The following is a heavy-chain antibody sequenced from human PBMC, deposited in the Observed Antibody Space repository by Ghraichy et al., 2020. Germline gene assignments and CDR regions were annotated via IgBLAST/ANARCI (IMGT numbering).Heavy chain of an antibody. J-gene: IGHJ5*02. D-gene: IGHD3-10*01. CDR1: GYTLTELS. CDR2: FDPEDGET. V-gene: IGHV1-24*01. Sequence: ASVKVSCKVSGYTLTELSMNWVRQAPGKGLEWMGSFDPEDGETIYAEKFQGRVTMTEDTSTETAYMELSSLRSEDTAVYYCATVPLSLLWFGGFDPWGQGTLVTVSS. CDR3: ATVPLSLLWFGGFDP.